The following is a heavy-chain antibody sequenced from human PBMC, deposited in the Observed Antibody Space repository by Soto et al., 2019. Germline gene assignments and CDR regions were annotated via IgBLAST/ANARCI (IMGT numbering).Heavy chain of an antibody. CDR3: PRVRGSSGWPFAY. CDR2: IYHSGST. CDR1: GGSFRGYY. Sequence: PSETLSLTCPVSGGSFRGYYWTWIRQPPGTGLEWIGEIYHSGSTNYNPSLKSRVTISVDTSKNQFSLKLSSVTAADTAVFFCPRVRGSSGWPFAYWGQGTLVT. J-gene: IGHJ4*02. D-gene: IGHD6-19*01. V-gene: IGHV4-34*09.